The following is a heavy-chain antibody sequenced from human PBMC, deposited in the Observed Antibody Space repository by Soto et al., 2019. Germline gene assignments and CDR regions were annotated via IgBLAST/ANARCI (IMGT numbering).Heavy chain of an antibody. CDR2: IYPSNSDT. Sequence: GESLKISCKGSGYSFTTYWIAWVRQMPGEGLEWMGVIYPSNSDTRYSPSFQGQVTISADKSISTAYLQWSSLKASDTAMYYCARMGGYDSVKFDYWGQGTLVTVSS. D-gene: IGHD5-12*01. CDR3: ARMGGYDSVKFDY. V-gene: IGHV5-51*01. CDR1: GYSFTTYW. J-gene: IGHJ4*02.